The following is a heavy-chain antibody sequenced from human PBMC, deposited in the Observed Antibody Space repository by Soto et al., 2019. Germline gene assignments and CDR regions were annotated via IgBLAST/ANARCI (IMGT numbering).Heavy chain of an antibody. CDR3: AKDIKGGVYSSSSYFDY. D-gene: IGHD6-6*01. J-gene: IGHJ4*02. Sequence: GGSLRLSCAASGFTFDDYAMHWVRQALGKGLEWVSGISWNSGSIGYADSVKGRFTISRDNAKNSLYLQMNSLRAEDTALYYCAKDIKGGVYSSSSYFDYWGQGTLVTVSS. V-gene: IGHV3-9*01. CDR1: GFTFDDYA. CDR2: ISWNSGSI.